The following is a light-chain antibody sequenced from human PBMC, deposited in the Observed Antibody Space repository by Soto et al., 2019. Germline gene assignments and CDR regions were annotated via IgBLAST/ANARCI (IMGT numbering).Light chain of an antibody. CDR3: AAWNDSLNGYV. Sequence: SALTQPHSGCGTAGQRFTISCSGSSSNIGSNSVYWYQQLPGAPPKLFIYSNNRPPSGVPDRFAGSKSGTSSSLAIPGLXSEDEVDYYCAAWNDSLNGYVFGTGSKVTLL. J-gene: IGLJ1*01. V-gene: IGLV1-44*01. CDR1: SSNIGSNS. CDR2: SNN.